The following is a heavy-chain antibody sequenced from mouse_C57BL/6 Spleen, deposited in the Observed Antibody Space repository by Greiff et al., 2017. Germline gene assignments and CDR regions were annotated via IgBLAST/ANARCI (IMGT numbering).Heavy chain of an antibody. CDR2: IDPSDSET. V-gene: IGHV1-52*01. CDR3: ARSLYDSAMDY. J-gene: IGHJ4*01. CDR1: GYTFTSYW. D-gene: IGHD2-4*01. Sequence: QVQLQQPGAELVRPGSSVKLSCKASGYTFTSYWMHWVKQRPIQGLEWIGNIDPSDSETHYNQKFKDKATLTVDKSSSTAYMQLSSLTSEDSAVYYCARSLYDSAMDYWGQGTSVTVSS.